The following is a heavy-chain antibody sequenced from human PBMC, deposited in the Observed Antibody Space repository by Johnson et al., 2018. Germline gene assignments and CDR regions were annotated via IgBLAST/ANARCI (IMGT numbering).Heavy chain of an antibody. CDR3: AMALDDSSGYAQL. V-gene: IGHV3-43*01. CDR2: ISWDGGST. CDR1: GFTFDDYT. Sequence: VQLQESGGVVVQPGGSLRLSCAASGFTFDDYTMHWVRQAPGKGLEWVSLISWDGGSTYYADSVKGRFPISRDNSKNSLYLQMNSLRTEDTALYYCAMALDDSSGYAQLWGQGTLVTVSS. D-gene: IGHD3-22*01. J-gene: IGHJ1*01.